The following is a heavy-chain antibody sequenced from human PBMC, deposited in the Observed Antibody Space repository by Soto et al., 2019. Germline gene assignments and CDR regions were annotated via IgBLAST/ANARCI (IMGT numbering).Heavy chain of an antibody. CDR3: ARDHTADPYGMDV. J-gene: IGHJ6*02. V-gene: IGHV1-69*08. Sequence: QVQLVQSGAEVKKPGSSVKVSCKASGGTFSSYTISWVRQAPGQGLEWMGRIITILGIANYAQKFQGRVTITADKSTSTAYMELSSLRSEDTAVYYWARDHTADPYGMDVWGQGTTVTVSS. D-gene: IGHD2-2*01. CDR1: GGTFSSYT. CDR2: IITILGIA.